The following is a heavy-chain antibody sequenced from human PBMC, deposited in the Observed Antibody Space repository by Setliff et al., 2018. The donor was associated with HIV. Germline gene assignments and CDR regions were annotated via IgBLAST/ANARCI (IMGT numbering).Heavy chain of an antibody. Sequence: SETLSLTCVAYGGSLSSYYWNWIRQPPGEGLEWIGSIYYSGSTNYNPSLKSRVTISVDTSKNQFSLKLSSVTAADTAVYYCARAPGAYYYDSSGYPIGIRFDYWGQGTLVTVS. J-gene: IGHJ4*02. V-gene: IGHV4-34*01. D-gene: IGHD3-22*01. CDR1: GGSLSSYY. CDR3: ARAPGAYYYDSSGYPIGIRFDY. CDR2: IYYSGST.